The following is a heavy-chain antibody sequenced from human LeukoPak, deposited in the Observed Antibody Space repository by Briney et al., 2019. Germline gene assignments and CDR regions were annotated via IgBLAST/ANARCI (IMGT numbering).Heavy chain of an antibody. CDR2: IRSKGYSGTA. D-gene: IGHD3-3*01. V-gene: IGHV3-49*04. CDR3: SRGSPGDSWSGYYMDV. Sequence: PGGSLRLSCSASGFTFGDYGMSWVRQAPGKGLEWVGFIRSKGYSGTAEYAASVKGRFTISRDDSKSIAYLQMNSLKTEDTAVYYCSRGSPGDSWSGYYMDVWGKGTTVTVSS. J-gene: IGHJ6*03. CDR1: GFTFGDYG.